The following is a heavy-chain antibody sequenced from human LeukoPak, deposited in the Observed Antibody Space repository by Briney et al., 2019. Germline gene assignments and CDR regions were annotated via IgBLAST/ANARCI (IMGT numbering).Heavy chain of an antibody. CDR1: GYSFTSYD. CDR2: MSPRSGNT. Sequence: ASVKVSCKASGYSFTSYDINWVRQATGQGPEWVGWMSPRSGNTGYAQKFQGRVTITADESTSTAYMELSSLRSEDTAVYYCAKTGAQDPYYFDYWGQGTLVTVSS. D-gene: IGHD1-1*01. CDR3: AKTGAQDPYYFDY. V-gene: IGHV1-8*01. J-gene: IGHJ4*02.